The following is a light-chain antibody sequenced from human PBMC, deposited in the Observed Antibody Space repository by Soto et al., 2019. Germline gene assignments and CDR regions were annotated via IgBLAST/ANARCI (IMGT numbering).Light chain of an antibody. CDR1: SSDLSGYNY. CDR2: EVS. J-gene: IGLJ1*01. V-gene: IGLV2-14*01. CDR3: SSYASSRGV. Sequence: QSVLAQSASVSGPPGQSITISCTGTSSDLSGYNYVSWYQQHPGKAPKLIIYEVSNRPSGVSNRFSGSKSGNTASLTISGLQAEDEADYYCSSYASSRGVFGTGTKVTVL.